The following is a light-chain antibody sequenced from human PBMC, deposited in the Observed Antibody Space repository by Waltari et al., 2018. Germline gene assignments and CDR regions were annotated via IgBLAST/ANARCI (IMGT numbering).Light chain of an antibody. CDR3: QHYLRLPVS. J-gene: IGKJ1*01. V-gene: IGKV3-20*01. CDR2: GAS. CDR1: QSVGRT. Sequence: EIVLTQSQGTVSLSPGERATLSCRASQSVGRTLAWYQQRPGQAPRLLMYGASIRAADIPDRFAGSGSGTDFSLTINRLEPEDFAVYYCQHYLRLPVSFGQGTKVEIK.